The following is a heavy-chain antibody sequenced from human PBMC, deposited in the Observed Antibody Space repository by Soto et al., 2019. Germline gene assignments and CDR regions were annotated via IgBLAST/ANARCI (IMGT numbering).Heavy chain of an antibody. CDR2: IRRNSGNI. CDR3: ATGRGGSYGRYYLDY. D-gene: IGHD1-26*01. J-gene: IGHJ4*02. Sequence: EVQLVESGGGLVQPDRSLRLSCAASGFSFDDYAMHWVWQAPGKGLEWVSGIRRNSGNIGYADSVKGRVTSCIDNAKNSLYLQMNNLSTEDTSLYYCATGRGGSYGRYYLDYWGQGAMVTFSS. CDR1: GFSFDDYA. V-gene: IGHV3-9*01.